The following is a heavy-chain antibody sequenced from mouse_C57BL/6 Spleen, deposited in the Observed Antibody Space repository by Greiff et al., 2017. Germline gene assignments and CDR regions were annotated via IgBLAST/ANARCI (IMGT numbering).Heavy chain of an antibody. J-gene: IGHJ3*01. CDR2: IYPGSGST. D-gene: IGHD2-5*01. Sequence: QVQLQQPGAELVKPGASVKMSCKASGYSFTSYWITWVKQRPGQGLEWIGDIYPGSGSTNYNEKFKSKATLTVDTSSSTAYMQLSSLTSEDSAVYYCARSGYYSNYGFAYWGQGTLVTVSA. CDR1: GYSFTSYW. CDR3: ARSGYYSNYGFAY. V-gene: IGHV1-55*01.